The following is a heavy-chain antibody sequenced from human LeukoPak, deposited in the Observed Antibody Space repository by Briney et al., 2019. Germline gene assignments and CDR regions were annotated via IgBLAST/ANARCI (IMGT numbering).Heavy chain of an antibody. CDR1: GFTFSSYS. V-gene: IGHV3-21*01. J-gene: IGHJ4*02. Sequence: GGSLRLSCAASGFTFSSYSMNWVRQAPGKGLEWVSSISSSSSYIYYADSVKGRFTISRDNAKNSLYLQMNSLRAEDTAVYYCARGLYSSSWYPIQPDYYFDYWGQGTLVTVSP. D-gene: IGHD6-13*01. CDR2: ISSSSSYI. CDR3: ARGLYSSSWYPIQPDYYFDY.